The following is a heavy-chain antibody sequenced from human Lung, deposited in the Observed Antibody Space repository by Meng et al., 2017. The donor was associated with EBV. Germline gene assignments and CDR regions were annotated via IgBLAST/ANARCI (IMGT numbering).Heavy chain of an antibody. V-gene: IGHV3-21*02. Sequence: EVQLVESGGGLVKPGESLRLSCAASGFIFSNYNINWVRQAPGKGLEWVSSISSGNSYIYYADSVKGRFTISRDNAKNSLSLQMNSLRAEDTAVYYCARLSGTGWFDPWGQGTLVTVDS. J-gene: IGHJ5*02. CDR3: ARLSGTGWFDP. CDR2: ISSGNSYI. D-gene: IGHD1-7*01. CDR1: GFIFSNYN.